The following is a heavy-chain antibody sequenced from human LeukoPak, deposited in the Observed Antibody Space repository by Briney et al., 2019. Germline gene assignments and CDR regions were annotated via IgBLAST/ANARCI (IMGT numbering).Heavy chain of an antibody. J-gene: IGHJ6*03. Sequence: GRSLRLSCAASGFTFSNYWMHWVRHVPGKGLVWVSLIHSDGSTIIYADSVKGRFTISRDNAKKTLYLQMDSVRVEDMAVYFCARGGGSAASGSQVRVDYMDVWGKGTTVTVSS. CDR1: GFTFSNYW. V-gene: IGHV3-74*01. CDR2: IHSDGSTI. D-gene: IGHD3-10*01. CDR3: ARGGGSAASGSQVRVDYMDV.